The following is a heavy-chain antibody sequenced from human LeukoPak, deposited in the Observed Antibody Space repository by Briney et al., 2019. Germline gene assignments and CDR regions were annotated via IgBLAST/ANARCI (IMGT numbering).Heavy chain of an antibody. CDR3: ANSPTQCRFGNCHAYFYFDF. CDR1: GDSIGTGPYS. J-gene: IGHJ4*02. V-gene: IGHV4-30-2*01. D-gene: IGHD4-23*01. Sequence: SETLSLTCAVSGDSIGTGPYSWNWIRQTPEMGLEWIGYVSHSGSTYYNPSLKSRVTISVDKLNNHFSLNLNSVTAADTAVYYCANSPTQCRFGNCHAYFYFDFWGPGTVVAVSS. CDR2: VSHSGST.